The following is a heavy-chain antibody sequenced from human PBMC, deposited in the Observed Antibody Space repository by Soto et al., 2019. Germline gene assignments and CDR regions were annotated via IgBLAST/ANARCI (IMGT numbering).Heavy chain of an antibody. V-gene: IGHV1-2*02. CDR1: GYTFTDAY. J-gene: IGHJ4*02. CDR3: AREEGTELDF. Sequence: QVRLVQSGAEVKKPGASVKVTCKPSGYTFTDAYIHWERQAPGQGLEWLGWINPKNGGTNYAQKFQGRVTMTRDTSSSTAFMELSSLNSNDTAVYYCAREEGTELDFWGQGTLVTVSS. D-gene: IGHD1-7*01. CDR2: INPKNGGT.